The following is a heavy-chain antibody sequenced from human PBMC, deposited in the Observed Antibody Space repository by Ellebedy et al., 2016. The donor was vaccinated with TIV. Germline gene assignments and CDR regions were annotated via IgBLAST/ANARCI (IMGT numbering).Heavy chain of an antibody. Sequence: GESLKISCAASGLTFSSYALSWVRQAPGKGLEWVSLISGTGDSAFYADSVKGRFTISRDNSKNTLYLQMNSLRAEDTAVYFCAKDVRYTTGWGGALDIWGQGAMVTVSS. J-gene: IGHJ3*02. V-gene: IGHV3-23*01. CDR2: ISGTGDSA. CDR3: AKDVRYTTGWGGALDI. CDR1: GLTFSSYA. D-gene: IGHD2-8*02.